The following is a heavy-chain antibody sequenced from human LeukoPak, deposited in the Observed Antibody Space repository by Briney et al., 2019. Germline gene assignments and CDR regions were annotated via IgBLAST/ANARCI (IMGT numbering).Heavy chain of an antibody. CDR1: GYSISSGYY. V-gene: IGHV4-38-2*02. Sequence: SETLSLTCTVSGYSISSGYYWGWIRQPPGKGLEWIGSIYHSGSTYYNPSLKSRVTISVDTSKNQFSLKLSSVTAADTAVYYCARRAAAELLDYWGQGTLVTVSS. CDR3: ARRAAAELLDY. J-gene: IGHJ4*02. CDR2: IYHSGST. D-gene: IGHD6-13*01.